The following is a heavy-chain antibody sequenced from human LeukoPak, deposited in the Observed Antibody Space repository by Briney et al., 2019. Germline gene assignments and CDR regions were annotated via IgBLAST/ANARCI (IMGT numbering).Heavy chain of an antibody. V-gene: IGHV3-23*01. CDR2: IGGGGGST. CDR1: GFTFSSYE. CDR3: VLRFAALGYFDY. Sequence: GRSLSLSCAASGFTFSSYETNWVHHAPGKGLEWVSAIGGGGGSTYYADSVKGRFTISRDSSKNTLYLQMNSLRAEDTAVYYCVLRFAALGYFDYWGQGNLVTVSS. J-gene: IGHJ4*02. D-gene: IGHD2-21*01.